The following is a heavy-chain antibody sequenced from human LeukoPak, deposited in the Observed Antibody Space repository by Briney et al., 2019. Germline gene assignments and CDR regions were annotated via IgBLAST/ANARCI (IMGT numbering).Heavy chain of an antibody. V-gene: IGHV3-15*01. CDR1: GFTLTNAW. Sequence: GGSLRLSCAASGFTLTNAWMSWVRLAPGKGLEWVGRIKSNTDGGTTDYAAPVKGRFTISRDDSKNTLYLQMNSLKTEDTAVYYCTTEGAWSYYFDFWGQGTLVTVSS. CDR3: TTEGAWSYYFDF. J-gene: IGHJ4*02. CDR2: IKSNTDGGTT. D-gene: IGHD1-26*01.